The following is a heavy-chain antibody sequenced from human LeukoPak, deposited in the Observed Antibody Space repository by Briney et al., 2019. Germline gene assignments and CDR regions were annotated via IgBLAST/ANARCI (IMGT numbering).Heavy chain of an antibody. D-gene: IGHD1-14*01. V-gene: IGHV1-69*05. J-gene: IGHJ5*02. CDR3: ARDTVITGTTRA. CDR2: IIPIFGTA. CDR1: GGTFSSYA. Sequence: ASVKVSCKASGGTFSSYAISWVRQAPGQGLEWMGRIIPIFGTANYAQKFQGRVTITTDESTSTAYMELSSLRSEDTAVYYCARDTVITGTTRAWGQGTPVTVSS.